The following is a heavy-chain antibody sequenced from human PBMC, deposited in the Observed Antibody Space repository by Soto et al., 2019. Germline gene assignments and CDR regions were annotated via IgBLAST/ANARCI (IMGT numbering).Heavy chain of an antibody. D-gene: IGHD6-19*01. CDR1: GGSISSYY. Sequence: SETLSLTCTVSGGSISSYYWSWIRQPPGKGLEWIGYIYYSGNTNYNPSLKSRVTISVDTSKNQFSLKLSSVTAADTAVYYCARVTGIAVAGTVYYGMDVWGQGTTVTVSS. CDR2: IYYSGNT. CDR3: ARVTGIAVAGTVYYGMDV. V-gene: IGHV4-59*01. J-gene: IGHJ6*02.